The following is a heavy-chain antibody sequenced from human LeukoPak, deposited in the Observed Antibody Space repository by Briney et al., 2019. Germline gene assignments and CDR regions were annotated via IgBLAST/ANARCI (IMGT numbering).Heavy chain of an antibody. CDR3: ARCLITMVRGASPAFDY. J-gene: IGHJ4*02. V-gene: IGHV1-2*02. CDR1: GYTFTAYY. CDR2: IHPNNGDT. D-gene: IGHD3-10*01. Sequence: ASVKVSCKASGYTFTAYYLHWVRQAPGQGLEWMGWIHPNNGDTKFAQQFQGRVTLTRDTSSSTAYMGLSRLRSDDTAVYYCARCLITMVRGASPAFDYWGQGTLVTVSS.